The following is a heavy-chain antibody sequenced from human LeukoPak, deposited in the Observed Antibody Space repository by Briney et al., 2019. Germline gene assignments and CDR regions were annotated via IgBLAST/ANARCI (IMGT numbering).Heavy chain of an antibody. J-gene: IGHJ4*02. Sequence: ASVKVSCKASGYTFTGYYMHWVRQAPGQGLEWMGWINPNSGGTNYAQKFQGRVTMTRDTSISTAYMELSRLRSDDTAVYYCARGDYYGSGSYYTLDYWGQGTLVTVSS. CDR3: ARGDYYGSGSYYTLDY. CDR2: INPNSGGT. D-gene: IGHD3-10*01. V-gene: IGHV1-2*02. CDR1: GYTFTGYY.